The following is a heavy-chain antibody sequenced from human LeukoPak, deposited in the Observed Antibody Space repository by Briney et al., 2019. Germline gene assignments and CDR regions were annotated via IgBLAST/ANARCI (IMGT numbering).Heavy chain of an antibody. CDR1: GGTFSSYA. D-gene: IGHD2-8*01. CDR3: ARDSYYCTNGVCYLDY. J-gene: IGHJ4*02. V-gene: IGHV1-69*06. Sequence: SVKVSCKASGGTFSSYAISWVRQAPGQGLEWMGGIIPIFGTANYAQKFQGRVTITADKSTSTAYMELSSLRSEDTAVYYCARDSYYCTNGVCYLDYWGQGTLVTVSS. CDR2: IIPIFGTA.